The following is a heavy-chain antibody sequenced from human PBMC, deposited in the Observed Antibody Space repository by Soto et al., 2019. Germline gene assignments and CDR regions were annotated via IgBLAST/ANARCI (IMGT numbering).Heavy chain of an antibody. J-gene: IGHJ4*02. CDR3: ARQIYDSDTGPNFQYYFVS. CDR2: IDPSDSQT. Sequence: HGESLKISCKGSGYSFAGYWINWVRQKPGKGLEWMGRIDPSDSQTYYSPSFRGHVTISVTKSITTVFLQWSSLRASDTAMYYCARQIYDSDTGPNFQYYFVSWGQGPPVTVPQ. D-gene: IGHD3-22*01. V-gene: IGHV5-10-1*01. CDR1: GYSFAGYW.